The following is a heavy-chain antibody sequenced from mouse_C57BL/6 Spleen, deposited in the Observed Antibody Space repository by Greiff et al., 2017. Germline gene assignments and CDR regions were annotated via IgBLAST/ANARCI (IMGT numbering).Heavy chain of an antibody. CDR2: ISGGGGNT. D-gene: IGHD1-1*01. CDR1: GFTFSSYT. CDR3: ATLTTVVEGYFDV. V-gene: IGHV5-9*01. J-gene: IGHJ1*03. Sequence: DVKLVESGGGLVKPGGSLKLSCAASGFTFSSYTMSWVRQTPEKRLEWVATISGGGGNTYYPDSVKGRFTISRDNAKNTLYLQMSSLRSEDTALYYCATLTTVVEGYFDVWGTGTTVTVSS.